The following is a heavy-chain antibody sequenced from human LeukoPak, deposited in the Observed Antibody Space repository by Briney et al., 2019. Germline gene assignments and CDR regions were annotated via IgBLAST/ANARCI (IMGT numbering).Heavy chain of an antibody. CDR1: GFTFSTYP. Sequence: GGSLRLSCAASGFTFSTYPRHWVRQAPGKGLEWVAVISYDDGTNKYYADSAKGRFTISRDNSKNTLYLQMKSLRAEDTAVYYCARLNLGYGYFLEATKHDYWGQGTLVTVSS. CDR3: ARLNLGYGYFLEATKHDY. CDR2: ISYDDGTNK. V-gene: IGHV3-30-3*01. J-gene: IGHJ4*02. D-gene: IGHD5-18*01.